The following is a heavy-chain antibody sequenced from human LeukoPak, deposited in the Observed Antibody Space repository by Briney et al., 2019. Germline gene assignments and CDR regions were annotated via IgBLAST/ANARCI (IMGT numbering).Heavy chain of an antibody. D-gene: IGHD4-17*01. CDR1: GFTFSSYG. CDR3: AKDVGGYGDPFDY. J-gene: IGHJ4*02. V-gene: IGHV3-33*06. Sequence: GGSLRLSCAASGFTFSSYGMHWVRQAPGKGLEWVAVIWYDGSNKYYADSVKGRFTISRDNSKNTLYLQMNSLRAEDTAVYYCAKDVGGYGDPFDYWGQGTLVTVSS. CDR2: IWYDGSNK.